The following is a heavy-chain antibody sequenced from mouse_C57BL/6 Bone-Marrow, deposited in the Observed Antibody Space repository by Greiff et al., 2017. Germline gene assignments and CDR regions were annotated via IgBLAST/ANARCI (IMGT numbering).Heavy chain of an antibody. Sequence: VQLKESGGGLVKPGGSLKLSCAASGFTFSDYGMHWVRQAPEKGLEWVAYISSGSSTIYYADTVKGRFTISRDNAKNTLFLQMTSLRSEDTAMYYCARNYGTWYFDVWGTGTTVTVSS. CDR1: GFTFSDYG. CDR3: ARNYGTWYFDV. J-gene: IGHJ1*03. CDR2: ISSGSSTI. D-gene: IGHD1-1*01. V-gene: IGHV5-17*01.